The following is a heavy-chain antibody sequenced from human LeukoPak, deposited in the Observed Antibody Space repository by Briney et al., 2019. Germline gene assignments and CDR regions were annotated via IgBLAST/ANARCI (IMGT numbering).Heavy chain of an antibody. CDR3: ARREGSSGYY. CDR1: GGSISSGGYS. D-gene: IGHD3-22*01. CDR2: IYHSGST. V-gene: IGHV4-30-2*03. J-gene: IGHJ4*02. Sequence: SQTLSLTCAVSGGSISSGGYSWSWIRQPPGKGLEWIGYIYHSGSTYYNPSLKSRVTISVDTSKNQFSLKLSSVTAADTAVYYCARREGSSGYYWGQGTLVTVSS.